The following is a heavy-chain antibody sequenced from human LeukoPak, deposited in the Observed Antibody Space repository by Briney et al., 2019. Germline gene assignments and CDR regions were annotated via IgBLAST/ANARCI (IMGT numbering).Heavy chain of an antibody. CDR2: IYYSGST. J-gene: IGHJ5*02. V-gene: IGHV4-61*01. D-gene: IGHD6-19*01. CDR1: GGSISSGSYY. Sequence: SETLSLTCTVSGGSISSGSYYWSWIRQPPGKGLEWIGYIYYSGSTNYNPSLKSRVTISVDTSKNQFSLKLSSVTAADTAVYYCARLEWWLVRGGKENWFDPWGQGTLVTVSS. CDR3: ARLEWWLVRGGKENWFDP.